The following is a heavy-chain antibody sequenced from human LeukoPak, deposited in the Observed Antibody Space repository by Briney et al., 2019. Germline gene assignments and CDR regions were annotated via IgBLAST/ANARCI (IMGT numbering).Heavy chain of an antibody. Sequence: SVKVSCKASGGTFSSYAISWVRQAPGQGLEWMGGIIPIFGTANYAQKFQGRVTITADESTSTAYMELSSLRSEDTAVYYCARKSQGLHYAFDIWGQGTMVTVSS. J-gene: IGHJ3*02. CDR1: GGTFSSYA. CDR3: ARKSQGLHYAFDI. V-gene: IGHV1-69*13. CDR2: IIPIFGTA. D-gene: IGHD3/OR15-3a*01.